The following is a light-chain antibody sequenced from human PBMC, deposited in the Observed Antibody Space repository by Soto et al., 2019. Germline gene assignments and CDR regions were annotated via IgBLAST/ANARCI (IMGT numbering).Light chain of an antibody. J-gene: IGKJ5*01. CDR2: WAS. Sequence: DIVMTQSPDSLAVSLGERATINCKSSQSVLFSSNNKNYSAWYQQKPGQPPKLLIYWASTRESGVPDRFSGSGSGTDFTLTISSLQAEDVAVYYCQQYYSTPSFGQGTRLEI. V-gene: IGKV4-1*01. CDR3: QQYYSTPS. CDR1: QSVLFSSNNKNY.